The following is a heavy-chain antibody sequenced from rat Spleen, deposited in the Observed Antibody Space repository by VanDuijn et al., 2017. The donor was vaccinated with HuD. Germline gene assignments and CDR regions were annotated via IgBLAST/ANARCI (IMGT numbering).Heavy chain of an antibody. V-gene: IGHV5-31*01. D-gene: IGHD1-11*01. CDR3: AKDKDGGYVMDA. CDR1: GFTFNNYW. CDR2: ITNTGGST. Sequence: EVQLVESGGGLVQPGGSLKLSCVASGFTFNNYWMTWIRQAPGKGLEWVTSITNTGGSTYYPDSVKGRFTISRDNAENTVYLQMNSLRSEDTATYYCAKDKDGGYVMDAWGQGASVTVSS. J-gene: IGHJ4*01.